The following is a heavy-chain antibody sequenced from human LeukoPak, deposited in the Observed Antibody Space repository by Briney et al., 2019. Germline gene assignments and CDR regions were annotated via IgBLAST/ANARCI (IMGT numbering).Heavy chain of an antibody. CDR2: INHSGST. D-gene: IGHD3-22*01. CDR1: GGSFSGYY. Sequence: PSETLSLTCAVYGGSFSGYYWSWIRQPPGKGLEWIGEINHSGSTNYNPSLKSRVTISVDTSKNQFSLELSSVTAADTAVYYCARGRFYYYDSSGYYSYDYWGQGTLVTVSS. CDR3: ARGRFYYYDSSGYYSYDY. V-gene: IGHV4-34*01. J-gene: IGHJ4*02.